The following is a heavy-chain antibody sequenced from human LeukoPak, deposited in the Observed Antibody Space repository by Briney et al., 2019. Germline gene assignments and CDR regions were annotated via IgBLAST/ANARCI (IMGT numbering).Heavy chain of an antibody. CDR3: ARVNLSSSSWYLVDY. V-gene: IGHV1-18*01. Sequence: GASVKVSCKASGYTFTSYGISWVRQAPGQGLEWMGWINAYNGNTSYAQKVQGRVTMTTDTSTSTAYMELRSLRSDDTAVYYCARVNLSSSSWYLVDYWGQGTLVTVSS. J-gene: IGHJ4*02. CDR1: GYTFTSYG. D-gene: IGHD6-13*01. CDR2: INAYNGNT.